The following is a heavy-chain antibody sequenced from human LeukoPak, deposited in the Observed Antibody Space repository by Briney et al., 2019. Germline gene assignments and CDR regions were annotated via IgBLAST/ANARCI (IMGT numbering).Heavy chain of an antibody. D-gene: IGHD6-13*01. J-gene: IGHJ4*02. CDR3: AKDGYSSSWYDRPDVQRDNSFDY. CDR2: ISASGSAT. V-gene: IGHV3-23*01. CDR1: GFIFSNYG. Sequence: PGGSLRLSCAASGFIFSNYGMNWVRQAPGKGLEWVAAISASGSATSYADSVKGRFTISRDNSKNTLYLQMNSLRAEDTAVYYCAKDGYSSSWYDRPDVQRDNSFDYWGQGTLVTVSS.